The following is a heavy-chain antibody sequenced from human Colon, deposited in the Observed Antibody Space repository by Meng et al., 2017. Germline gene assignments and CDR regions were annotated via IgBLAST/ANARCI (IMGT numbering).Heavy chain of an antibody. CDR3: AKNGAYCLEY. V-gene: IGHV4-4*02. CDR1: GGSITNSNW. Sequence: QGQLKESGPGLVKPSGTLSLNCAVAGGSITNSNWWSWVRQPPGKGLEWIGQTYGSVNTAYNPSLKSRVTISVDKSKNQLSLTLSSVTAADTAVYYCAKNGAYCLEYWGQGILVTVSS. J-gene: IGHJ4*02. CDR2: TYGSVNT. D-gene: IGHD2-8*02.